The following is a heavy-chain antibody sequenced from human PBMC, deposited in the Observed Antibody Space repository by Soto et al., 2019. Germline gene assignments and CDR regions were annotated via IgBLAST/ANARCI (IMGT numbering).Heavy chain of an antibody. J-gene: IGHJ3*02. CDR1: GFTFSSYD. D-gene: IGHD1-26*01. CDR2: IGTAGDT. CDR3: ATTSGSRDYDAFDI. Sequence: GGSLRLSCAASGFTFSSYDMHWVRQATGKGLEWVSAIGTAGDTYYPGSVKGRFTISRENAKNSLYLQMNSLRAGDTAVYYCATTSGSRDYDAFDIWGQESMATVSS. V-gene: IGHV3-13*01.